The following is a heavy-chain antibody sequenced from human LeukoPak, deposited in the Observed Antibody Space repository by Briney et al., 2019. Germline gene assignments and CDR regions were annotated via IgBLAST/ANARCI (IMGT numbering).Heavy chain of an antibody. D-gene: IGHD3-10*01. V-gene: IGHV7-4-1*02. Sequence: ASVKVSCKASGYTFTSYAMNWVRQAPGQGLEWMGWINTNTGNPTYAQGFTGRFVFSLDTSVSTAYLQISSLKAEDTAVYYCARGGVGYYGSGSPPGYYYGMDVWGQGTTVTVPS. CDR2: INTNTGNP. J-gene: IGHJ6*02. CDR1: GYTFTSYA. CDR3: ARGGVGYYGSGSPPGYYYGMDV.